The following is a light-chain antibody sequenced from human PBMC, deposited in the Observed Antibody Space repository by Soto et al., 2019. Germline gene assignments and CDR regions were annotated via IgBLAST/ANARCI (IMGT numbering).Light chain of an antibody. Sequence: EKGMPQSPAALSASPGERATLSCRASQSVNSNLAWYQQKPGQAPRLLLYGASTRATGITARFSGSASGTEFTLTISSLQCDDAAVYYCQQYNDWPLTFGGGTKVEIK. CDR2: GAS. CDR1: QSVNSN. V-gene: IGKV3-15*01. J-gene: IGKJ4*01. CDR3: QQYNDWPLT.